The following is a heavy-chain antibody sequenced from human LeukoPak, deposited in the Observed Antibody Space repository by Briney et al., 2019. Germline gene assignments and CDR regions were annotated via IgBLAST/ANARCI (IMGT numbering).Heavy chain of an antibody. CDR1: GFTFSSYA. Sequence: GGSLRLSCAASGFTFSSYAMSWVRQAPGKGLEWVSAISGSGGSTYYADSVKGRFTISRDNAKNSLYLQMNSLSAEDTAVYYCARDFRAAAGSISWGQGTLVTVSS. J-gene: IGHJ5*02. CDR2: ISGSGGST. V-gene: IGHV3-23*01. D-gene: IGHD6-13*01. CDR3: ARDFRAAAGSIS.